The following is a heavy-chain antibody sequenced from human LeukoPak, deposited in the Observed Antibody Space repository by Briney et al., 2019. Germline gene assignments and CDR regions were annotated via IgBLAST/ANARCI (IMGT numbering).Heavy chain of an antibody. CDR1: GFTFSSYW. J-gene: IGHJ4*02. Sequence: GGSLRLSCEASGFTFSSYWMTWVRQAPGKGLEWVANIKQDGSEKHYVDSLKGRFTISRDNAKNSLYLQMNSLRAEDTAVYYCAKDLYTYGTTPLDYWGQGTLVTVSS. D-gene: IGHD5-18*01. CDR3: AKDLYTYGTTPLDY. CDR2: IKQDGSEK. V-gene: IGHV3-7*01.